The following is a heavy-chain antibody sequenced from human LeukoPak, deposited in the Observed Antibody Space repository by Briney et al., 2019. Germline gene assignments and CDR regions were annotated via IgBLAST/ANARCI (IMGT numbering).Heavy chain of an antibody. CDR3: ARVHASDAFDI. V-gene: IGHV4-59*01. CDR2: IYYSGST. J-gene: IGHJ3*02. CDR1: GGSISSYY. Sequence: SETLSLTCTVSGGSISSYYWSWIRQPPGKGLEWIGYIYYSGSTNYNPSLKSRVTISVDTSKNQCSLKLSSVTAADTAVYYCARVHASDAFDIWGQGTMVTVSS.